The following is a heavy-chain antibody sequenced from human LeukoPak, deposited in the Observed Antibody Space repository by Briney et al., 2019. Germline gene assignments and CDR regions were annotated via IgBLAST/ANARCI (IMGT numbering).Heavy chain of an antibody. V-gene: IGHV1-18*01. CDR3: ARAGKDIVVVPAASRTFDI. J-gene: IGHJ3*02. CDR1: GYTFTSYG. D-gene: IGHD2-2*01. Sequence: ASVKVSCKASGYTFTSYGISWVRQAPGQGLEWMGWISAYNGNTNYAQKFQGRVTITRNTSISTAYMELSSLRSEDTAVYYCARAGKDIVVVPAASRTFDIWGQGTMVTVSS. CDR2: ISAYNGNT.